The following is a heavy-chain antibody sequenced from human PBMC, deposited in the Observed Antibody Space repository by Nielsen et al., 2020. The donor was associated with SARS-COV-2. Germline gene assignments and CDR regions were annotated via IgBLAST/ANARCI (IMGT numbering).Heavy chain of an antibody. J-gene: IGHJ5*02. V-gene: IGHV3-20*01. Sequence: GGSLRLSWAGSGFTFDDYGMSWVRQASGKGLEWVSGINWNGGSTGYADSVKGRFTISRDNAKNSLYLQMNSLRAEDTALYHCARSWGTAMVTGWFDPWGQGTLVTVSS. CDR1: GFTFDDYG. CDR2: INWNGGST. D-gene: IGHD5-18*01. CDR3: ARSWGTAMVTGWFDP.